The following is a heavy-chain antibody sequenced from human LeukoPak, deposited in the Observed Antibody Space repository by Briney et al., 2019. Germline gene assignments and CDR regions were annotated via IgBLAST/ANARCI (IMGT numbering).Heavy chain of an antibody. V-gene: IGHV3-30*18. CDR1: GFTFSSYG. CDR2: ISYDGSNK. D-gene: IGHD4-23*01. J-gene: IGHJ3*02. CDR3: AKGEDYGGNVPDAFDI. Sequence: HPGGSLRLSCAASGFTFSSYGMHWVRQAPGKGLEWVAVISYDGSNKYYADSVKGRFTISRDNSKNTLYLQMNSLRAEDTAVYYCAKGEDYGGNVPDAFDIWGQGTMVTVSS.